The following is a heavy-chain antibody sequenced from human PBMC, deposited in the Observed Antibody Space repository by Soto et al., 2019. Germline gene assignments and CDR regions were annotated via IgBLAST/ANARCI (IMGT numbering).Heavy chain of an antibody. CDR2: IWYDGSNK. D-gene: IGHD4-17*01. J-gene: IGHJ3*02. V-gene: IGHV3-33*01. Sequence: QVQLVESGGGVVQPGRSLRLSCVASGLTFSSYGMHWVRQAPGKGLEWVAVIWYDGSNKYSVDSVKGRFTISRDNSKNTLYLQMNSLRAEDTAVYYCARDESPTVTFQDAFDIWGQGTMVTVSS. CDR1: GLTFSSYG. CDR3: ARDESPTVTFQDAFDI.